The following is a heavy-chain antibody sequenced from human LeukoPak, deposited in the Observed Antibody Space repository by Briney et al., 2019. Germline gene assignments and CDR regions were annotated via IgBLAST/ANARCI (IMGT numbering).Heavy chain of an antibody. Sequence: PGGSLRLSCAASGFTFSSYAMSWVRQAPGKGLEWVSAISGSGGSTYYADSVKGRFTISRDNSKNTLYLQMDSLRAEDTAVYYCAKGGAWDIVVVVAATYKGYWGQGTLVTVSS. D-gene: IGHD2-15*01. CDR3: AKGGAWDIVVVVAATYKGY. CDR1: GFTFSSYA. V-gene: IGHV3-23*01. CDR2: ISGSGGST. J-gene: IGHJ4*02.